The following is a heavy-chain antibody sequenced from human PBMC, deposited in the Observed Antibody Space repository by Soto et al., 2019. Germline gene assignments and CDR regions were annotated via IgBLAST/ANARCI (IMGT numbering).Heavy chain of an antibody. CDR3: ARRAVRLGELSLLGWFDP. J-gene: IGHJ5*02. D-gene: IGHD3-16*02. V-gene: IGHV1-69*12. Sequence: QVQLVQSGAEVKKPGSSVKVSCKASGGTFSSYAISWVRQALGQGLEWMGGIIPIFGTANYAQKFQGRVTITADESTSTAYMGLSSLRSEDTAVYYCARRAVRLGELSLLGWFDPWGQGTLVTVSS. CDR1: GGTFSSYA. CDR2: IIPIFGTA.